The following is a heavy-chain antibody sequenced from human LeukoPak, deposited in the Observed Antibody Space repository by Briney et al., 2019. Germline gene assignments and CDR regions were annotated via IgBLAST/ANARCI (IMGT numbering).Heavy chain of an antibody. CDR2: IYTSGST. D-gene: IGHD3-16*02. CDR1: GGSISSYY. J-gene: IGHJ3*02. Sequence: ASETLSLTCTVSGGSISSYYWSWIRQPAGKGLEWIGRIYTSGSTNYNPSLKSRVTISVDTSKNQFSLKLSSVTAADTAVYYCARGLRIYDYVWGSYRFDAFDIWGQGTMVTVSS. V-gene: IGHV4-4*07. CDR3: ARGLRIYDYVWGSYRFDAFDI.